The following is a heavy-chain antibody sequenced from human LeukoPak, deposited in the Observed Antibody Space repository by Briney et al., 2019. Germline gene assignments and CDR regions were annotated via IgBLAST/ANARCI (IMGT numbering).Heavy chain of an antibody. Sequence: PGRSLRLSCAASGFTFSNYAIHWVRQAPGKGLEWVAVISYDGSNEYYADSVKGRFTISRDNSKNTLYLQMNSLRAEDTAVYYCARDCSGGSRSSGDPDHWGQGALVTVSS. D-gene: IGHD2-15*01. CDR3: ARDCSGGSRSSGDPDH. V-gene: IGHV3-30-3*01. CDR2: ISYDGSNE. CDR1: GFTFSNYA. J-gene: IGHJ4*02.